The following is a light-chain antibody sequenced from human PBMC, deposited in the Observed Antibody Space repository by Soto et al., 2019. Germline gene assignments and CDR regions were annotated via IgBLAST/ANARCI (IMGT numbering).Light chain of an antibody. Sequence: SYELTQAPSVSVAPGKTARITCGGDNIGTKSVHWYQQKAGQAPALVIYYDSDRPSGIPERFSGSNYGGTASLTISRVEAGDEADYYCQVWGSSGGHPVFGGGTKLTVL. J-gene: IGLJ2*01. CDR3: QVWGSSGGHPV. CDR1: NIGTKS. CDR2: YDS. V-gene: IGLV3-21*04.